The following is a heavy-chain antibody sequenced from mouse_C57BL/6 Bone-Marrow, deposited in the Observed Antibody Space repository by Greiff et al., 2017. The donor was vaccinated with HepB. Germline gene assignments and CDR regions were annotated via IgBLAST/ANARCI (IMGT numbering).Heavy chain of an antibody. V-gene: IGHV5-4*01. Sequence: VQLKESGGGLVKPGGSLKLSCAASGFTFSSYAMSWVRQTPEKRLEWVATISDGGSYTYYPDNVKGRFTISRDNAKNNLYLQMSHLKSEDTARYYCARGGPTIVTTWYFDVWGTGTTVTVSS. CDR2: ISDGGSYT. CDR3: ARGGPTIVTTWYFDV. J-gene: IGHJ1*03. CDR1: GFTFSSYA. D-gene: IGHD2-5*01.